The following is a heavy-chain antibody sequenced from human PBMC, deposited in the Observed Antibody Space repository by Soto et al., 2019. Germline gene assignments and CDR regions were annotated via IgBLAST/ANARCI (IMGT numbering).Heavy chain of an antibody. V-gene: IGHV3-30*04. J-gene: IGHJ4*02. CDR3: ARDRGGARLYYDFDQ. CDR2: ISYDGSNR. D-gene: IGHD3-16*01. Sequence: GSLRLSCAASGFTFSNFGMHWVRQAPGKGLEWMAVISYDGSNRYYADSVKGRFTISRDNLKNTLYLQMNSLGAEDTAVVYCARDRGGARLYYDFDQWGQGTLVTVSS. CDR1: GFTFSNFG.